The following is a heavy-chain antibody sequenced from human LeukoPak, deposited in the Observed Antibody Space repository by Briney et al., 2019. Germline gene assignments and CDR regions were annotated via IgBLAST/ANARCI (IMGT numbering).Heavy chain of an antibody. CDR1: GGSFSGYY. CDR3: ARAHTRYSSSWYSLPFGDY. J-gene: IGHJ4*02. Sequence: SETLSLTCAVYGGSFSGYYWSWIRQPPGKGLEWIGEINHSGSTNYNPSLKSRVTISVDTSKNQFSLKLSSVTAADTAVYYCARAHTRYSSSWYSLPFGDYWGQGTLVTVSS. V-gene: IGHV4-34*01. D-gene: IGHD6-13*01. CDR2: INHSGST.